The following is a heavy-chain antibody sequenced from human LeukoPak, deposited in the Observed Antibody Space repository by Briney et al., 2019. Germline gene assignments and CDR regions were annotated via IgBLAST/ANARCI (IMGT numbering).Heavy chain of an antibody. V-gene: IGHV4-39*07. D-gene: IGHD3-16*01. CDR3: ARADYDYVPPGWFDP. CDR1: GGSISSSSYY. Sequence: SETLSLTCTVSGGSISSSSYYWGWIRQPPGKGLEWIGSIYYSGSTYYNPSLKSRVTISVDTSKNQFSLKLSSVTAADTAVYYCARADYDYVPPGWFDPWGQGTLVTVSS. J-gene: IGHJ5*02. CDR2: IYYSGST.